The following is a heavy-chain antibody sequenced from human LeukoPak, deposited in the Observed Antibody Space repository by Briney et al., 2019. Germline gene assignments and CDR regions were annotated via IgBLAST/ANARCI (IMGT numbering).Heavy chain of an antibody. V-gene: IGHV3-53*01. CDR2: LYNAGST. J-gene: IGHJ4*02. CDR3: ARGKGAVAGTLRY. D-gene: IGHD6-19*01. Sequence: GGSLRLSCVASGFTVSNKYMSWVRQAPGKGLEWVSVLYNAGSTYYADSVKGRFTISRDNSKNTLYLQMYSLRAEDTAVYYCARGKGAVAGTLRYWGQGTLVTVSS. CDR1: GFTVSNKY.